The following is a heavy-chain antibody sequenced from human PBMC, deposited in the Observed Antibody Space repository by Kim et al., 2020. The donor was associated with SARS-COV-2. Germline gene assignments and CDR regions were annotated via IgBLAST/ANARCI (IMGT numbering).Heavy chain of an antibody. D-gene: IGHD3-9*01. J-gene: IGHJ5*02. V-gene: IGHV4-30-2*05. Sequence: LTRRVTISVDTSKNQFSLKLSSGTAADTAVYYCARASYDILTGYPNWFDPWGQGTLVTVSS. CDR3: ARASYDILTGYPNWFDP.